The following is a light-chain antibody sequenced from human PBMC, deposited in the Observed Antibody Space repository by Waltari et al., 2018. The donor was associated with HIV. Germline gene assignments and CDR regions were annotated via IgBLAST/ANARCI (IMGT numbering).Light chain of an antibody. V-gene: IGKV3-20*01. J-gene: IGKJ4*01. Sequence: EIVLTQSPGTLSLSPGERATLSCRASQSVTSSFLSWYQQKPGQAPQLLIYGASSRATGIPDRFSGGGSGTDFTLTISRLEPEDFAVYYCQQYGSSPLTFGGGTKVDIK. CDR1: QSVTSSF. CDR3: QQYGSSPLT. CDR2: GAS.